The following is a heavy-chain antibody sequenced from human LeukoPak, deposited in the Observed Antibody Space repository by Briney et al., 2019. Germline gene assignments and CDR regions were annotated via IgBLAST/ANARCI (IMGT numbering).Heavy chain of an antibody. CDR1: GFTFSSYE. V-gene: IGHV3-48*03. J-gene: IGHJ6*03. D-gene: IGHD5-18*01. CDR2: ISSSGSTI. CDR3: ARDVHSYGYNPIGYYYYYMDV. Sequence: GGSLRLSCAASGFTFSSYEMNWVRQAPGKGLEWVSYISSSGSTIYYADSVKGRFTISRDNAKNSLYLQMNSLRAEDTAVFYCARDVHSYGYNPIGYYYYYMDVWGKGTTVTVSS.